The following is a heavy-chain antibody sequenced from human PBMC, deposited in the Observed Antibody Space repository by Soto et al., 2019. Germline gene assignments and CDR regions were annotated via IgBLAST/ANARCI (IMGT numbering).Heavy chain of an antibody. J-gene: IGHJ6*03. CDR3: ARSGTGRDYYYYYMDV. Sequence: EVQLVESGGGLVQPGGSLRLSCAASGFTFNSYSMNWVRQAPGKGLEWVSYISTSSSTIYYADSVKGRFTISRDTAKNCLYLQTNRLRAEDTAVYYCARSGTGRDYYYYYMDVWGKGTTVTVSS. V-gene: IGHV3-48*01. CDR1: GFTFNSYS. D-gene: IGHD1-1*01. CDR2: ISTSSSTI.